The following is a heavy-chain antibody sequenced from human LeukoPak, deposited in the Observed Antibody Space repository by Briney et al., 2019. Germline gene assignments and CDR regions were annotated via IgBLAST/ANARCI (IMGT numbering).Heavy chain of an antibody. CDR1: GFTFENYW. CDR2: IKSDGGEI. V-gene: IGHV3-7*01. J-gene: IGHJ4*02. CDR3: ATNTRAYAVLLAY. Sequence: PGGSLRLSCAASGFTFENYWMNWVRQTPGGGLEWVANIKSDGGEIHYVDSVKGRFTISRDNADNSLYLQMDGLRAEDTAVYYCATNTRAYAVLLAYWGQGTLVTVSS. D-gene: IGHD4-17*01.